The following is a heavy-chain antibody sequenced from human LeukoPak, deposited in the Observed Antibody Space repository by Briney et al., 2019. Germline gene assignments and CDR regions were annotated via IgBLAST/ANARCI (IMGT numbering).Heavy chain of an antibody. V-gene: IGHV5-51*01. D-gene: IGHD3-22*01. Sequence: GESLKISCKGSGLNFTAYWIAWVRQMPGKGLEWMGISHPINSDTKYSPSFQGQVTISADKSSGTAYLQWNSLKASDTAMYYCARHQYYYDSSGNYGWFDSWGQGTLVTVSS. CDR1: GLNFTAYW. J-gene: IGHJ5*01. CDR2: SHPINSDT. CDR3: ARHQYYYDSSGNYGWFDS.